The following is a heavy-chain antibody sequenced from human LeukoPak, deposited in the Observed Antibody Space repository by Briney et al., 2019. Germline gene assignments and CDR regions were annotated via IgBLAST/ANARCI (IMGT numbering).Heavy chain of an antibody. Sequence: SETLSLTCTVSGGPISSSNYYWGWIRQPPGKGLEWIGSIYYSGSTYYNPSLKSRVTVSADTSKNQFSLKLSSVTAADTAVYYCARHSSSTSCYFLPWGQGTLVTVSS. CDR2: IYYSGST. V-gene: IGHV4-39*01. CDR3: ARHSSSTSCYFLP. J-gene: IGHJ5*02. D-gene: IGHD2-2*01. CDR1: GGPISSSNYY.